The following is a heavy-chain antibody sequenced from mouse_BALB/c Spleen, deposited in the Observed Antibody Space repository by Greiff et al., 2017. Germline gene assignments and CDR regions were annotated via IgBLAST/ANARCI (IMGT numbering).Heavy chain of an antibody. CDR3: ARQDIYYGNYGGAMDY. D-gene: IGHD2-1*01. Sequence: QVQLQQSGAELARPGASVKMSCKASGYTFTSYTMHWVKQRPGQGLEWIGYINPSSGYTNYNQKFKDKATLTADKSSSTAYMQLSSLTSEDSAVYYCARQDIYYGNYGGAMDYWGQGTSVTVSS. CDR2: INPSSGYT. J-gene: IGHJ4*01. CDR1: GYTFTSYT. V-gene: IGHV1-4*01.